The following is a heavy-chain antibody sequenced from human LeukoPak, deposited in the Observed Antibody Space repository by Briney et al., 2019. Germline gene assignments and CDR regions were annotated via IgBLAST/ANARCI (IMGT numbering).Heavy chain of an antibody. CDR2: ISSSSSYI. Sequence: GGSLRLSCAASGFTFSSYSMNWVRQAPGKGLKWVSSISSSSSYIYYADSVKGRFTISKDNAKNSLYLQMNSLRAEDTAVYYCARDAHYDFWSGYYSTWPLGYWGQGTLVTVSS. D-gene: IGHD3-3*01. J-gene: IGHJ4*02. V-gene: IGHV3-21*01. CDR3: ARDAHYDFWSGYYSTWPLGY. CDR1: GFTFSSYS.